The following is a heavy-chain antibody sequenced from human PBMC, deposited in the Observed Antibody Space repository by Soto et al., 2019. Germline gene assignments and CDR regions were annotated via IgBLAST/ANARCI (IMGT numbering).Heavy chain of an antibody. Sequence: VQLVQSGAEVKKHGASVKVYCKASGYSFTSYGISSVRQAPGPRLGWSGWFSAYNGNTIYAHKLQGKVTMTPATAASKGYTELRTLRSDDTAVSYCARVTRPDAFYIWGQGTIVTFSS. CDR3: ARVTRPDAFYI. D-gene: IGHD2-2*01. V-gene: IGHV1-18*01. J-gene: IGHJ3*02. CDR2: FSAYNGNT. CDR1: GYSFTSYG.